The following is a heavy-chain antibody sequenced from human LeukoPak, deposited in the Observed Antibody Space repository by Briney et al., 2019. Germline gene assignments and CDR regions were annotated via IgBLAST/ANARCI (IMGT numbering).Heavy chain of an antibody. CDR2: ISSSSSYI. CDR1: GFTFSSYT. Sequence: GGSLRLSCAASGFTFSSYTMHWVRQAPGKGLEWVSSISSSSSYIYYADSVKGRFTISRDNSKNTLYLQMNSLRAEDTAVHYCARGMAGYFDYWGQGTLVTVSS. J-gene: IGHJ4*02. V-gene: IGHV3-21*01. D-gene: IGHD5-24*01. CDR3: ARGMAGYFDY.